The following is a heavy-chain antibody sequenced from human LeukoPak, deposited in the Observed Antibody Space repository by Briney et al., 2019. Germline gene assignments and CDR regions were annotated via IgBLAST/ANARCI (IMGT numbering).Heavy chain of an antibody. CDR1: GGSVSSGSYY. Sequence: SETLSLTCTVSGGSVSSGSYYWSWIRQPPGKGLEWIGYIYYSGSTNYNPSLKSRVTISVDTSKNQFSLKLSSVTAADTAVYYCARTPTYYDSSGYSLERFDPWGQGTLVTVSS. CDR3: ARTPTYYDSSGYSLERFDP. CDR2: IYYSGST. J-gene: IGHJ5*02. D-gene: IGHD3-22*01. V-gene: IGHV4-61*01.